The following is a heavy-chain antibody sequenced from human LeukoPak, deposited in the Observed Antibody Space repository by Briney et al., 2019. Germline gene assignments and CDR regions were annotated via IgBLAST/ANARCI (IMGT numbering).Heavy chain of an antibody. J-gene: IGHJ3*02. CDR2: TYYRSKWYN. V-gene: IGHV6-1*01. Sequence: SQTLSLTCAISGDSVSSNSPAWNWIRQSPSRGLEWLGRTYYRSKWYNDYAVSVKSRITINPDTSKNQFSLQLNSVTPEDTAVYYCARESIAAAGRDDAFDIWGQGTMVTVSS. CDR3: ARESIAAAGRDDAFDI. CDR1: GDSVSSNSPA. D-gene: IGHD6-13*01.